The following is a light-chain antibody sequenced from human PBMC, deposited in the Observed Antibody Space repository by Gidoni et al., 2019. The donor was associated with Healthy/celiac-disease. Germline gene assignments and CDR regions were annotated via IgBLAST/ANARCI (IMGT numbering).Light chain of an antibody. CDR1: QDISNY. J-gene: IGKJ2*01. CDR3: QQYDNLPVYT. V-gene: IGKV1-33*01. Sequence: DIQMTQSPSSLSASVGDRVTITCQASQDISNYLNWYQQKPGKAPKLLIYDASNLETGVPSRFSGSGSGTDFTFTISSLQPEDMATYYCQQYDNLPVYTFGQGTKLEIK. CDR2: DAS.